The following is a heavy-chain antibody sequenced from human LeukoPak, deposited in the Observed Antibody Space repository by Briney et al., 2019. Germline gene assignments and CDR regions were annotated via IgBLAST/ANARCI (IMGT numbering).Heavy chain of an antibody. J-gene: IGHJ4*02. CDR2: ISNSGSTI. Sequence: GGSLRLSCAASGFTFSSYEMNWVRQAPGKGLEWVSYISNSGSTIYYADSVKGRFTISRDNAKNSLYLQMTSLRAEDTAVYYCARAPSMIVVVFDYWGQGTLVTVPS. CDR3: ARAPSMIVVVFDY. D-gene: IGHD3-22*01. CDR1: GFTFSSYE. V-gene: IGHV3-48*03.